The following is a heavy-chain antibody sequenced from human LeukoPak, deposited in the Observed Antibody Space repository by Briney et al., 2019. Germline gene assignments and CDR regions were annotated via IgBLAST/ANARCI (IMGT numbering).Heavy chain of an antibody. V-gene: IGHV3-23*01. CDR2: ISSGGSRT. J-gene: IGHJ4*02. CDR1: KFTLSSYA. D-gene: IGHD1-14*01. CDR3: ARPNRGALFDY. Sequence: GGSLRLSCVASKFTLSSYAMSWVRQAPGKGLEWVSAISSGGSRTYYADSVKGRFTISADKSISTAYLQWHSLKTSDTAMYYCARPNRGALFDYWGQGTLVTVSS.